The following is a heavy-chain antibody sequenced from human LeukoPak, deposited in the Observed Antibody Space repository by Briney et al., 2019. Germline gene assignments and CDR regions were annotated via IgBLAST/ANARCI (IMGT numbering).Heavy chain of an antibody. D-gene: IGHD3-22*01. CDR2: IHAGNGNA. V-gene: IGHV1-3*01. CDR1: GYTFTSYA. J-gene: IGHJ4*02. Sequence: ASVMVSCKASGYTFTSYAIHWVRQAPGQRLEWMGWIHAGNGNAKYSQKFQGRVTITAGTSASTAYMELSRLRSEDTAVYYCARDSPYYYDSSGYYYGYFDYWGQGTLVTVSS. CDR3: ARDSPYYYDSSGYYYGYFDY.